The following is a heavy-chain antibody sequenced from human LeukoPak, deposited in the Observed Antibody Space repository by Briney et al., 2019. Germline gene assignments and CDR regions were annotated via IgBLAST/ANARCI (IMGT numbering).Heavy chain of an antibody. Sequence: SETLSLTCAVYGGSFSGYYWSWIRQPPGKGLEWIGEINHSGSTNYNPSLKSRVTISVDTSKNQFSLKLSSVTATDTAVYYCASDRGGSRKSRRLDPWGQGTLVTVSS. J-gene: IGHJ5*02. D-gene: IGHD2-15*01. CDR1: GGSFSGYY. V-gene: IGHV4-34*01. CDR2: INHSGST. CDR3: ASDRGGSRKSRRLDP.